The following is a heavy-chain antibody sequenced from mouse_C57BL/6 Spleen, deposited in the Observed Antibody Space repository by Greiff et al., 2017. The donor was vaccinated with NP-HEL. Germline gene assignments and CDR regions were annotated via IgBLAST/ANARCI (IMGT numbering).Heavy chain of an antibody. D-gene: IGHD1-1*01. CDR2: IYPGSGNT. Sequence: QVQLQQSGAELVRPGASVKLSCKASGYTFTDYYINWVKQRPGQGLEWIARIYPGSGNTYYNEKFKGKATLTAEKSSSTAYMQLSSLTSEDSAVYFCARGDYGSSWYFDVWGTGTTVTVSS. V-gene: IGHV1-76*01. CDR3: ARGDYGSSWYFDV. CDR1: GYTFTDYY. J-gene: IGHJ1*03.